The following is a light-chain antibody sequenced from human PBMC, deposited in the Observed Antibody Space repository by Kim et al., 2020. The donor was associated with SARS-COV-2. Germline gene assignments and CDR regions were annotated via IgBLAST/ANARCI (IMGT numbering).Light chain of an antibody. V-gene: IGLV3-1*01. CDR2: QDT. CDR1: KLVNKY. Sequence: PGQTADITCSGDKLVNKYVSWYQQEPGQSPVLVIYQDTERPSGIPERFSGSNSGNTATLTISGTQTMDEADYFCQAWDSNTADVVFSGGTQLTVL. J-gene: IGLJ2*01. CDR3: QAWDSNTADVV.